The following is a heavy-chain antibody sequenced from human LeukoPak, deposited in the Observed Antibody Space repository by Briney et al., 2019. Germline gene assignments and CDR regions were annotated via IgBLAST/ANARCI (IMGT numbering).Heavy chain of an antibody. Sequence: PGGSLRLSCAASGFTFSSYEMNWVRQAPGKGLEWVSYISSSGSTIYYADSVQARFTISRDNAKNSLYLQMSSLRAEDTAVYYCARNDYNFDYWGQGTLVTVSS. CDR3: ARNDYNFDY. D-gene: IGHD3-16*01. V-gene: IGHV3-48*03. CDR2: ISSSGSTI. CDR1: GFTFSSYE. J-gene: IGHJ4*02.